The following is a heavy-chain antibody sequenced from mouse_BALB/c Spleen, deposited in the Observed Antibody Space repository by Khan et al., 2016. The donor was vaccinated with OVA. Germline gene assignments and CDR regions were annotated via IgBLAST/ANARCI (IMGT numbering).Heavy chain of an antibody. J-gene: IGHJ3*01. D-gene: IGHD2-14*01. Sequence: QVQLKQSGAELARPGASVKMSCKASGYTFTSYTIHWIKLRPGQGLEWIGYINPSNGYSNYNQKFKDKVTLTADKSSTTAYMQLSSLTSDDSAVYNCGRDGAYHRNDGWFAYWGLGTLVTVSA. V-gene: IGHV1-4*01. CDR1: GYTFTSYT. CDR2: INPSNGYS. CDR3: GRDGAYHRNDGWFAY.